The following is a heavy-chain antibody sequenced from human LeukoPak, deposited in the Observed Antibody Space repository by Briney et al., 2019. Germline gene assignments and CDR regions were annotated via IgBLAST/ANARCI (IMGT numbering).Heavy chain of an antibody. J-gene: IGHJ6*02. CDR2: SRNKASSYTT. V-gene: IGHV3-72*01. Sequence: GGSLRLSCAASGFTCCDLYIDWVRPAPGKGREWGSRSRNKASSYTTEDAASVEGRFTISRDVSESSLYLQMNRLRTEHTAVYYGGRIGISANNGMDVWGQGTTVTVPS. CDR3: GRIGISANNGMDV. D-gene: IGHD1-26*01. CDR1: GFTCCDLY.